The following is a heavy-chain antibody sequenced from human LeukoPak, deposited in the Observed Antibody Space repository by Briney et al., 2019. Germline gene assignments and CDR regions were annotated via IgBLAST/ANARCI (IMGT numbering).Heavy chain of an antibody. CDR2: IQNSATF. CDR3: ARLLGYCSDYNCPAWGS. J-gene: IGHJ4*02. Sequence: PSETLSLTCSVSGGSITSTGYYWGWLRQSPGQGLEWIGNIQNSATFYYNPSLKSRVTISVDMSKNQFSLKLGSVTAADTAVYYCARLLGYCSDYNCPAWGSWGLGTLVTVSS. CDR1: GGSITSTGYY. V-gene: IGHV4-39*01. D-gene: IGHD2-15*01.